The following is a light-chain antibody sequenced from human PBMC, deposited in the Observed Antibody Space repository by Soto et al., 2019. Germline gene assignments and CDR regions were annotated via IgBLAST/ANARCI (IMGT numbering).Light chain of an antibody. CDR1: SSNIGAGYD. CDR3: QSYDSSLSGVV. V-gene: IGLV1-40*01. J-gene: IGLJ2*01. Sequence: QSVLTQPPSVSGAPGQRVTISCTGSSSNIGAGYDVHWYQQLPGTAPKLLIYGNSNRPSGVPDRVSGSKSGTSASLAITGLQAEDEADYYCQSYDSSLSGVVFGGGTKLIVL. CDR2: GNS.